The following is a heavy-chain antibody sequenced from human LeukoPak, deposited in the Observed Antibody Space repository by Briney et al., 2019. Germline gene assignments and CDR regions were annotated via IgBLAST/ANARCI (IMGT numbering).Heavy chain of an antibody. CDR1: GGSISGYY. CDR3: ARDSIHSRYGDEY. V-gene: IGHV4-4*07. Sequence: SETLSLTCSVSGGSISGYYWTWIRQPAGKGLEWIGRVYTSGSTHYNPSLKTRLTMSVDTSKNQFSLKLTSVTAADTAVYYCARDSIHSRYGDEYWGQGTLVTVSS. J-gene: IGHJ4*02. D-gene: IGHD3-10*01. CDR2: VYTSGST.